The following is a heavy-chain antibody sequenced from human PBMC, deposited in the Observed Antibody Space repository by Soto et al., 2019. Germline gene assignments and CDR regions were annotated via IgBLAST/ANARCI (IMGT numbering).Heavy chain of an antibody. V-gene: IGHV3-30-3*01. CDR1: GFTFSIYA. CDR2: MSNDGSDK. D-gene: IGHD4-17*01. CDR3: ARSTTVTTDYGMDV. Sequence: QVQLVESGGGVVQPGRSLRLSCAASGFTFSIYAMHWVRQAPGKGLEWVAVMSNDGSDKDYADSVKGRFTISRDNSKNTLYLQMNSLRAEDTAVYYCARSTTVTTDYGMDVWGQETTVTVSS. J-gene: IGHJ6*02.